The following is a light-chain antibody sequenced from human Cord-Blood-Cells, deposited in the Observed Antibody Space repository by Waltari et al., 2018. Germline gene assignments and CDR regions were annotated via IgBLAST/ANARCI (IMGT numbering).Light chain of an antibody. CDR3: QQRSNWPIT. CDR2: NAS. CDR1: QSVSSY. V-gene: IGKV3-11*01. J-gene: IGKJ5*01. Sequence: EIVLTQSPATLSLSPGERATLSCRASQSVSSYLAWYQHKPGPAPRLLIYNASNRATCIPARFSGSGSGTDFTLTISSLEPEDFAVYYCQQRSNWPITFGQGTRLEIK.